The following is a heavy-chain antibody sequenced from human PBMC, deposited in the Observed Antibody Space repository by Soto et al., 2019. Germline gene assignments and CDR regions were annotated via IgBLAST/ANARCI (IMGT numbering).Heavy chain of an antibody. V-gene: IGHV4-31*03. J-gene: IGHJ3*02. CDR2: IYXSGST. D-gene: IGHD5-12*01. CDR3: AMVGYASGAFDI. CDR1: GGSISSGXXX. Sequence: QVQLQESGPGLVKPSQTLSLTCTVSGGSISSGXXXXXXIRQHPGKGLEWIGYIYXSGSTYYNPSLKSRVTISVDTSKNQFSLKLSSVTAADTAVYYCAMVGYASGAFDIWGQGTMVTVSS.